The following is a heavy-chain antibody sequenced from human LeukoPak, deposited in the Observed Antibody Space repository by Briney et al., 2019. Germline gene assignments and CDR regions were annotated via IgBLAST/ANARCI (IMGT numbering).Heavy chain of an antibody. J-gene: IGHJ4*02. CDR3: AGGRTDIVVVPATLRNYYFDY. V-gene: IGHV1-69*06. CDR1: GYTFTSYG. CDR2: IMPMFGKT. D-gene: IGHD2-2*01. Sequence: AASVKVSCKASGYTFTSYGISWGRQAPGEGLEWMVGIMPMFGKTNYAQKFQGRVTTTADKATSTAYMELSSLRSEDTAVYYCAGGRTDIVVVPATLRNYYFDYWGQGTLVTVSS.